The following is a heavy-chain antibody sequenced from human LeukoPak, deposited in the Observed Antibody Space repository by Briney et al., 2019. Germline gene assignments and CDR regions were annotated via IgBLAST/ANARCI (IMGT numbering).Heavy chain of an antibody. CDR3: ARVRVSSGSHPWYFDY. J-gene: IGHJ4*02. CDR2: IYYSGST. CDR1: RGSISSYY. Sequence: PSETLSLTCTVSRGSISSYYWSWIRQSPGQGLEWISYIYYSGSTDYNPSLKSRVNISVDTSKNQFSLKLSSVTAADTAVYYCARVRVSSGSHPWYFDYWGQGTLVTVSS. D-gene: IGHD3-22*01. V-gene: IGHV4-59*01.